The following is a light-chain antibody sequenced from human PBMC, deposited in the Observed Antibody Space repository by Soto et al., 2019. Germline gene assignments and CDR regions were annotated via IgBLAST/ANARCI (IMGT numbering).Light chain of an antibody. CDR3: ATWDDNLDAYV. J-gene: IGLJ1*01. Sequence: QSVLTQPPSASGTPGQRVSISCSGTSSNTGSNTVNWYQQFPGAAPRLVIFSNNQRPSGVPDRFSGSKSGTSASLAISGLQSEDETDYYCATWDDNLDAYVFGPGTKVTVL. V-gene: IGLV1-44*01. CDR1: SSNTGSNT. CDR2: SNN.